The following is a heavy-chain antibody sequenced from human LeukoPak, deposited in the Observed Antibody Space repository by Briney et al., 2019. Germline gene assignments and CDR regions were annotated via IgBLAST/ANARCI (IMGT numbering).Heavy chain of an antibody. D-gene: IGHD1-26*01. CDR2: IKQDGSEK. CDR3: ARVGATSRPYYYYYYMDV. CDR1: GFTFRSYW. V-gene: IGHV3-7*01. Sequence: GGSLRLSCAAFGFTFRSYWMTWVRQAPGKGLEWVANIKQDGSEKYYVDSVKGRFTISRDNAKNSLYLQMNSLRAEDTAVYYCARVGATSRPYYYYYYMDVWGKGTTVTISS. J-gene: IGHJ6*03.